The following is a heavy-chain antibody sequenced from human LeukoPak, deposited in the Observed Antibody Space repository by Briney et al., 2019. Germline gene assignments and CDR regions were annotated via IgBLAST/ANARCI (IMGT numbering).Heavy chain of an antibody. J-gene: IGHJ4*02. CDR3: ASSRPSGDFDY. V-gene: IGHV4-59*01. CDR1: GGSISSYY. D-gene: IGHD7-27*01. CDR2: IYYSGST. Sequence: SETLSLTCTVSGGSISSYYWSWIRQPPGKGLEWIGYIYYSGSTNYNPSLKSRVTISVDTSKNQFSLKLSSVTAADTAVYYCASSRPSGDFDYWGPGTLVTVSS.